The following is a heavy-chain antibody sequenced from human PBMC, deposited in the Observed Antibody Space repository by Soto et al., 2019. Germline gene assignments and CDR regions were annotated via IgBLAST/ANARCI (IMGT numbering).Heavy chain of an antibody. CDR1: GFTFSSYS. D-gene: IGHD3-10*02. CDR3: ARDVVVLGGIDF. V-gene: IGHV3-21*01. CDR2: ISSSSNYI. Sequence: PGGSLTLSCAASGFTFSSYSMNWVRQAPGKGLEWVSYISSSSNYIYYADSVKGRFTISRDNAKNSLYVQMNSLRAEETAVYYCARDVVVLGGIDFWGQGTTVTVSS. J-gene: IGHJ6*02.